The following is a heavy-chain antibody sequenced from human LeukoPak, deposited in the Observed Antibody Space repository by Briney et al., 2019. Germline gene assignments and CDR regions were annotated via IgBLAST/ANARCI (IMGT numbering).Heavy chain of an antibody. D-gene: IGHD2-15*01. CDR1: GYTFTNYG. Sequence: ASVKVSCKASGYTFTNYGISWVRQAPAQGLEWIGWISGYNGNTNYAERIQGRVTMTTDTSTRTAHMELRNLRSDDTAFYYCARDDLDCSGGTCYPDNYWGQGTLVAVSA. CDR2: ISGYNGNT. V-gene: IGHV1-18*01. CDR3: ARDDLDCSGGTCYPDNY. J-gene: IGHJ4*02.